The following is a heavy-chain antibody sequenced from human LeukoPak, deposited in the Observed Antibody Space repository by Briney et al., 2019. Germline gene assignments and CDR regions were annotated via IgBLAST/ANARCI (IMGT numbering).Heavy chain of an antibody. V-gene: IGHV3-30-3*01. CDR1: GFTFNSYA. CDR2: VSFDGDNK. Sequence: PGGSLRLSCAASGFTFNSYAMHWVPPAPGQGLEWVAVVSFDGDNKYSADSVKDRFTISRDNSQNTLYLQLNSLRAEDTAVYYCARDWTLNYWGQGTLVTVSS. J-gene: IGHJ4*02. CDR3: ARDWTLNY. D-gene: IGHD3/OR15-3a*01.